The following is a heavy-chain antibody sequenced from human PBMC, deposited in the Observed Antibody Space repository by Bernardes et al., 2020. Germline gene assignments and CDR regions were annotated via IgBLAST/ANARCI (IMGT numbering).Heavy chain of an antibody. CDR2: ISVYNGDI. Sequence: ASVKVSCKVSGYTFTTYGISWVRQAPGQGLEWMGWISVYNGDINYAQNFQDRLNMTTDSSTNTAYMELRSLKSDDSAVYYCVRARGRATMVIDFDFWGQGTLVTVSS. V-gene: IGHV1-18*01. CDR1: GYTFTTYG. D-gene: IGHD2-21*01. CDR3: VRARGRATMVIDFDF. J-gene: IGHJ4*02.